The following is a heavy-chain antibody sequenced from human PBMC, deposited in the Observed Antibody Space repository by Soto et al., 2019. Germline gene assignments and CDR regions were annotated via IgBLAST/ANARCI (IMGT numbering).Heavy chain of an antibody. CDR1: GYTFTGYY. CDR2: INPNSGGT. V-gene: IGHV1-2*04. Sequence: EASVKVSCKASGYTFTGYYMHWVRQAPGQGLEWMGWINPNSGGTNYAQKFQGWVTMTRDTSISTAYMELSRLRSDDTAVYYCARGQLVLSYYYYYMDVWGKGTTVTVSS. D-gene: IGHD6-6*01. J-gene: IGHJ6*03. CDR3: ARGQLVLSYYYYYMDV.